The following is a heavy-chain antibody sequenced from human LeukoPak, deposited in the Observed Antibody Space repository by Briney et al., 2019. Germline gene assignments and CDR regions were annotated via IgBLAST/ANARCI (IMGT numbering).Heavy chain of an antibody. V-gene: IGHV3-30-3*01. CDR2: ISYDGSNK. CDR3: ARDSGDY. J-gene: IGHJ4*02. Sequence: GGSLRLSCAASGFTFSSYAMHWVRQAPGKGLEWVAVISYDGSNKYYADSVKGRFTISRDNSKDTLYLQMNSLRAEDTAVYYCARDSGDYWGQGTLATVSS. CDR1: GFTFSSYA.